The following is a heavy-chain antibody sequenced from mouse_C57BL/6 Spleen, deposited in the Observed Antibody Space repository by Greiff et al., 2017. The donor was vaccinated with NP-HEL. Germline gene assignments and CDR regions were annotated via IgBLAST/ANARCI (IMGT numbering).Heavy chain of an antibody. Sequence: VQLQQPGAELVRPGTSVKLSCKASGYTFTSYWMHWVKQRPGQGLEWIGVIDPSDSYTNYNQKFKGKATLTVDTSSSTAYMQLSSLTSEDSAVYYCARGDTTVRAHYWGQGTTLTVSS. CDR1: GYTFTSYW. V-gene: IGHV1-59*01. CDR2: IDPSDSYT. J-gene: IGHJ2*01. D-gene: IGHD1-1*01. CDR3: ARGDTTVRAHY.